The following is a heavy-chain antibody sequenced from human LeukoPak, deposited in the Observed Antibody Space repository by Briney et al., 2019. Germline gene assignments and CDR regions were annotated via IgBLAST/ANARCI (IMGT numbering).Heavy chain of an antibody. CDR1: GFTFSSYS. V-gene: IGHV3-21*06. D-gene: IGHD4-17*01. J-gene: IGHJ4*02. CDR3: ARDRATVTDGYFDY. CDR2: ISSSSSNI. Sequence: PGGSLRLSCAASGFTFSSYSMNWVRQAPGKGLEWVSSISSSSSNIYYADSVEGRFTISRDNAKNSLYLQMNSLRAEDTAVYYCARDRATVTDGYFDYWGQGTLVTVST.